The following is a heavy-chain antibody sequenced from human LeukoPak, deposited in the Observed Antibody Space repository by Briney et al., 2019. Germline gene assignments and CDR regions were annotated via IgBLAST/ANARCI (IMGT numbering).Heavy chain of an antibody. Sequence: GGSLRLSCAASGFTFSSYAMSWVRQAPGKGLEWVSTISGGGGSTYSADSVQGRFTISRDNSKNTLYLQMNSLRAEDTAVYYCAREVGHFDYWGQGTLVTVSS. CDR3: AREVGHFDY. CDR1: GFTFSSYA. CDR2: ISGGGGST. V-gene: IGHV3-23*01. J-gene: IGHJ4*02. D-gene: IGHD1-26*01.